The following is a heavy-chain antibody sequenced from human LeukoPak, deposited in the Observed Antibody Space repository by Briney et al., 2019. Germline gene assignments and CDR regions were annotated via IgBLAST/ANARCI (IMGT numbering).Heavy chain of an antibody. Sequence: GGSLRLSCAASGFTFSSYAMHWVRQAPGKGLEWVAVISYDGSNKYYAGSVKGRFTISRDNSKNTLYLQMNSLRAEDTAVYYCASNLESIVGLDYWGQGALVTVSS. J-gene: IGHJ4*02. CDR3: ASNLESIVGLDY. D-gene: IGHD1-26*01. V-gene: IGHV3-30-3*01. CDR1: GFTFSSYA. CDR2: ISYDGSNK.